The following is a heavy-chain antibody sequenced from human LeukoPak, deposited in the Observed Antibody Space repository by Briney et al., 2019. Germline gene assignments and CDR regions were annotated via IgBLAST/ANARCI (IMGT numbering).Heavy chain of an antibody. Sequence: GGSLSLSCAASGFTFTNYAMSWVRQAPGKGLEWVAVIWNDGSNKYYADSVKGRFTISRDNSKNTLYLQMNSLRAEDTAVYSCARASGPFDYWGQGTLVTVSS. CDR3: ARASGPFDY. V-gene: IGHV3-33*08. CDR2: IWNDGSNK. J-gene: IGHJ4*02. CDR1: GFTFTNYA. D-gene: IGHD3-10*01.